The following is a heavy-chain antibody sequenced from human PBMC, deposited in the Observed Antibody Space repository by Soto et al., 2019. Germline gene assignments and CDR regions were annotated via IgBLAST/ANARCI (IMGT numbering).Heavy chain of an antibody. J-gene: IGHJ6*02. D-gene: IGHD2-15*01. Sequence: SETLSLTCTVSGGSISSYYWSWIRQPAGKGLEWIGRIYTSGSTNYNPSLKSRVTISVDTSKNQFSLKLSSVTAADTAVYYCATIGGYCSGGSCPAYYYYGMDVWGQGTTVTVSS. CDR2: IYTSGST. V-gene: IGHV4-4*07. CDR1: GGSISSYY. CDR3: ATIGGYCSGGSCPAYYYYGMDV.